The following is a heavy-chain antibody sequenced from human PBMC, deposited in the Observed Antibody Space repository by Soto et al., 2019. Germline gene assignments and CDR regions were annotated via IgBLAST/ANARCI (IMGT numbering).Heavy chain of an antibody. V-gene: IGHV4-34*01. Sequence: TSETLSLTCAVYGGSFSGYYWSWIRQPPGKGLEWIGEINHSGSTNYNPSLKSRVTISVDTSKNQFSLKLSSVTAADTAVYYCARGLSDVVPAAMDWFDPWGQGTLVTVSS. CDR3: ARGLSDVVPAAMDWFDP. CDR1: GGSFSGYY. J-gene: IGHJ5*02. CDR2: INHSGST. D-gene: IGHD2-2*01.